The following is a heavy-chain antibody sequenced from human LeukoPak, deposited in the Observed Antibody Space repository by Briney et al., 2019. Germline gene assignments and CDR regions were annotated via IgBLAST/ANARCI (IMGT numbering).Heavy chain of an antibody. Sequence: SQTLSPTCAISGDSVSSNSAAWNWIRQSPSRGLEWLGRTYYRSKWHNDYAVSVKSRITINPDTSMNQFSLQLNSVTPEDTAVYYCARRLTQYDCFDPWGQGILVTVSS. D-gene: IGHD2-2*01. J-gene: IGHJ5*02. CDR1: GDSVSSNSAA. CDR3: ARRLTQYDCFDP. V-gene: IGHV6-1*01. CDR2: TYYRSKWHN.